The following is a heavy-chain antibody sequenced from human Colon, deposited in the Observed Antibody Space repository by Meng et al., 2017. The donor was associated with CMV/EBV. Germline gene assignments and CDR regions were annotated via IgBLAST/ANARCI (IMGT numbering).Heavy chain of an antibody. CDR2: TNWDGGST. D-gene: IGHD3-16*01. J-gene: IGHJ4*02. CDR1: GFSFIDFE. V-gene: IGHV3-20*04. Sequence: GESLKISCAAAGFSFIDFELAWVRQRPGKGLEWVAGTNWDGGSTVYVDSVKGRFAISRDNAKNLLYLQMNSLRPKDTALYYCAKEGGYWGQGTLVTVSS. CDR3: AKEGGY.